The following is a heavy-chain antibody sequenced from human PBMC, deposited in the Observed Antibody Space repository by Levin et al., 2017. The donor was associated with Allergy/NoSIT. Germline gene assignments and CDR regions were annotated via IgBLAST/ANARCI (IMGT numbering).Heavy chain of an antibody. CDR1: GFTFGDYA. J-gene: IGHJ4*02. CDR2: IRNKAYRRTT. V-gene: IGHV3-49*03. D-gene: IGHD6-13*01. Sequence: PGGSLRLSCTASGFTFGDYALGWFRQAPGKGLEWVSLIRNKAYRRTTEYAASVEGRFTISTDDSKSIGYLQMNSLKSEDTGVYYCARAVPALIGYYLDYWGQGALVTVSS. CDR3: ARAVPALIGYYLDY.